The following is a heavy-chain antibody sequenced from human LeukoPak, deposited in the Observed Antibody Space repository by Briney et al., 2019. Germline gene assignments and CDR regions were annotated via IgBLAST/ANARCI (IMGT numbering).Heavy chain of an antibody. Sequence: GGSLRLSCAASGFTFSSYSMNWVRQAPGKGLEWVSYISSSSSTTYYADSVKGRFTISRDNSKNTLYLQMNSLRAENTAVYYCANLGPRGYCSSTSCRWGQGTLVTVSS. CDR2: ISSSSSTT. V-gene: IGHV3-48*01. J-gene: IGHJ4*02. CDR3: ANLGPRGYCSSTSCR. D-gene: IGHD2-2*01. CDR1: GFTFSSYS.